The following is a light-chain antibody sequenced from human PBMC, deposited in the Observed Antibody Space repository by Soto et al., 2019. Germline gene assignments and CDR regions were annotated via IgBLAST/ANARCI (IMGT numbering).Light chain of an antibody. J-gene: IGKJ4*01. CDR2: AAS. CDR3: QQFNVYPLT. CDR1: QGINDY. V-gene: IGKV1-9*01. Sequence: DIQLTQSPSFLSASVGDRVTITCRASQGINDYLAWYQQKPGKAPKLLIYAASTLQSEVPSRFSGSASGPEFTLTISSLHPEDFATYYCQQFNVYPLTFGGGTKVEIK.